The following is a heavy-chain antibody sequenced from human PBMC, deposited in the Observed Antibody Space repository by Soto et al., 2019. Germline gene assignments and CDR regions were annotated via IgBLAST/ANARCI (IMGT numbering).Heavy chain of an antibody. Sequence: GGSLRLSCAASGFTFSSYAMSWVRQAPGKGLEWVSAISGSDKYYADSVKGRFTISRDNSKNTLYLQMNSLRAEDTAVYYCARDRRLGELSVDDWGQGTLVTVSS. CDR3: ARDRRLGELSVDD. D-gene: IGHD3-16*02. J-gene: IGHJ4*02. V-gene: IGHV3-23*01. CDR1: GFTFSSYA. CDR2: ISGSDK.